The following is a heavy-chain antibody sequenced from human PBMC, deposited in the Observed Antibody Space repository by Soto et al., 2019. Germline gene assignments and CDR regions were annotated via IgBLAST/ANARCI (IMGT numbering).Heavy chain of an antibody. J-gene: IGHJ4*02. D-gene: IGHD2-15*01. CDR2: INHSGST. Sequence: QVQLQQWGAGLLKPSETLSLTCAVYGGSFSGYYWSWIRQPPGKGLEWIGEINHSGSTNYNPSLKSRVTISVDTSKNQFSLKLSSVTAADTAVYYCARAVVVAARIDYWGQGTLVTVSS. V-gene: IGHV4-34*01. CDR1: GGSFSGYY. CDR3: ARAVVVAARIDY.